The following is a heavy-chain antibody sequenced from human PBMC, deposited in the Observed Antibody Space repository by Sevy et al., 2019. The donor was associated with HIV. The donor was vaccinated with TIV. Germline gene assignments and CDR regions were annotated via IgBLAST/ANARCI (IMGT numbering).Heavy chain of an antibody. CDR2: ITRNSYEAFGWTR. D-gene: IGHD2-15*01. J-gene: IGHJ4*02. CDR3: SRALATAVTPEYYYDY. CDR1: GFTFDDYA. Sequence: GGSLRLSCTASGFTFDDYAMSWFRQAPGKGLEWVAFITRNSYEAFGWTREYAASVKGRFTISRDDSKSIAYLQINSLKAEDTAMYYCSRALATAVTPEYYYDYWGQGTLVTVSS. V-gene: IGHV3-49*03.